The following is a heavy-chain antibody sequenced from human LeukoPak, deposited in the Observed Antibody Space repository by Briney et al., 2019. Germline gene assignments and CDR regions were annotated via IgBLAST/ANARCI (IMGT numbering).Heavy chain of an antibody. Sequence: ASVKVSCKASGYTFTSYDINWVRQATGQGLEWMGWMNPNSGNTGYAQKFQGRVTITTNTSISAAYMEVSSLRSEDTAVYYCARDVTTYYYDSSGPGYMDVWGKGTTVTVSS. J-gene: IGHJ6*03. CDR1: GYTFTSYD. D-gene: IGHD3-22*01. V-gene: IGHV1-8*03. CDR2: MNPNSGNT. CDR3: ARDVTTYYYDSSGPGYMDV.